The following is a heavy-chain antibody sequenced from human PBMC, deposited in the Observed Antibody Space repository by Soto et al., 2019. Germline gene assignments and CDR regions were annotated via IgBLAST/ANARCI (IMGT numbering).Heavy chain of an antibody. J-gene: IGHJ6*03. CDR3: ARLASYYDFWSGYPEIQNLYYYYYMDV. CDR2: IYYSGST. CDR1: GGSISSYY. D-gene: IGHD3-3*01. V-gene: IGHV4-59*08. Sequence: SETLSLTCTVSGGSISSYYWSWIRQPPGKGLEWIGYIYYSGSTNYNPSLKSRVTISVDTSKNQFSLKLSSVTAADTAVYYCARLASYYDFWSGYPEIQNLYYYYYMDVWGKGTTVTVSS.